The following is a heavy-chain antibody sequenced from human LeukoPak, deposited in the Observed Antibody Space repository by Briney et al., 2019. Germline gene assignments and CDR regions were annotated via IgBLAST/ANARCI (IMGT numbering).Heavy chain of an antibody. CDR1: GGTFSSYA. CDR2: IIPILGIA. Sequence: ASVKVSCKASGGTFSSYAISWVRQAPGQGLEWMGRIIPILGIANYAQKFQGRVTITADKSTSTAYMELSSLRSEDTAVYYCARVSSPGYCSSTSCPNWFDPWGQGTLVTVSS. CDR3: ARVSSPGYCSSTSCPNWFDP. V-gene: IGHV1-69*04. D-gene: IGHD2-2*01. J-gene: IGHJ5*02.